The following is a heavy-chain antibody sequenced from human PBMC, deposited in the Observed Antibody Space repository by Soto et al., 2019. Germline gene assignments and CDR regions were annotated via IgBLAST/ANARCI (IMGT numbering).Heavy chain of an antibody. CDR2: ISGSGTV. J-gene: IGHJ6*02. CDR3: ASAPGIALGMDV. Sequence: HPGGSLRLSCAASGFSFSTYIMNWVRQAPGKGLEWISYISGSGTVYYADSVMGRFTISRDNAENSLYLQMNSLRDEDTAVYYCASAPGIALGMDVWGQGTTVTVSS. V-gene: IGHV3-48*02. D-gene: IGHD1-26*01. CDR1: GFSFSTYI.